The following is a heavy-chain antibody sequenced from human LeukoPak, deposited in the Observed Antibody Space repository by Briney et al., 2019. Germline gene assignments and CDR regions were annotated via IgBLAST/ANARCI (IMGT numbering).Heavy chain of an antibody. J-gene: IGHJ5*02. Sequence: ASVKVSCKASGYTFTGYYMHWVRQAPGQGLEWMGWINPNSGGTNYAQKFQGRVTMTRDTSISTAYMELSRLRSDDTAVYYCARDPNIVLMQPGPPRGWFDPWGQGTLVTVSS. CDR1: GYTFTGYY. CDR3: ARDPNIVLMQPGPPRGWFDP. D-gene: IGHD2-8*01. CDR2: INPNSGGT. V-gene: IGHV1-2*02.